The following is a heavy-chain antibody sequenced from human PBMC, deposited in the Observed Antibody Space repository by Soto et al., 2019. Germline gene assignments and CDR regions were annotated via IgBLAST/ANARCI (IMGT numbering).Heavy chain of an antibody. V-gene: IGHV3-33*01. CDR2: IWYDGSNK. Sequence: PGGSLRLSCAASGFTFSSYGMHWVRQAPGKGLERVAVIWYDGSNKYYADSVKGRFTISRDNSKNTLYLQMNSLRAEDTAVYYCARDFQGGRDGGYGMDVWGQGTTVTVSS. CDR1: GFTFSSYG. J-gene: IGHJ6*02. D-gene: IGHD3-16*01. CDR3: ARDFQGGRDGGYGMDV.